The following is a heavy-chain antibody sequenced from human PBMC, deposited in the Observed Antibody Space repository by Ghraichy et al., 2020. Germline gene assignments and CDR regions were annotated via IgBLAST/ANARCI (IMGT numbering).Heavy chain of an antibody. CDR2: IYYSGST. V-gene: IGHV4-39*01. CDR1: GGSISSSSYS. D-gene: IGHD3-10*01. CDR3: AKLITLVRGVIV. Sequence: SETLSLTCTVSGGSISSSSYSWAWIRQPPGKGLEWIGRIYYSGSTYNNPSLKSRVTISVDTSKNQFSLKLNSVTAADTAVYYCAKLITLVRGVIVWGQGTLVTVSS. J-gene: IGHJ4*02.